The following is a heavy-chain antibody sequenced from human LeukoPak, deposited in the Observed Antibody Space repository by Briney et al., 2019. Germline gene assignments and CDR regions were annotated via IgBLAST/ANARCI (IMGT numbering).Heavy chain of an antibody. V-gene: IGHV1-69*06. J-gene: IGHJ5*02. Sequence: KISCKGSGYSFTSYSISWVRQAPGQGLEWMGVIIPMFGTTTYAQRFQGRVTITADKSTSTAYMELSSLRSEDTAVYYCARDSYRTRNYNWFDPWGQGTLVTVSS. CDR2: IIPMFGTT. CDR3: ARDSYRTRNYNWFDP. CDR1: GYSFTSYS. D-gene: IGHD1-7*01.